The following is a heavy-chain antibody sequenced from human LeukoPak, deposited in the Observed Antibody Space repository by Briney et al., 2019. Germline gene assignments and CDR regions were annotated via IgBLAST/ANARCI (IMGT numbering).Heavy chain of an antibody. CDR1: GYTFTGYY. CDR3: ARDSFPIIAAAGNIWFDP. D-gene: IGHD6-13*01. V-gene: IGHV1-2*04. CDR2: INPNSGGT. Sequence: GASVKVSCKASGYTFTGYYMHWVRQAPGQGLEWMGWINPNSGGTNYAQKFQGWVTITRDTSISTAYMELSRLRSDDTAVYYCARDSFPIIAAAGNIWFDPWGQGTLVTVSS. J-gene: IGHJ5*02.